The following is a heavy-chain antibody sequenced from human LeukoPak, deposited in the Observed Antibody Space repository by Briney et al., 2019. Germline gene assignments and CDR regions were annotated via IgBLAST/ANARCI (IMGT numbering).Heavy chain of an antibody. V-gene: IGHV3-48*04. Sequence: GGSLRLSCAASGFTFSSYSMNWVRQAPGKGLEWVSYISSSSSSRYYADSVEGRFTISRDNAKNSLYLQMNSLRAEDTAVYYCARPVSAAGTVDYWGQGTLVTVSS. CDR1: GFTFSSYS. D-gene: IGHD6-13*01. J-gene: IGHJ4*02. CDR3: ARPVSAAGTVDY. CDR2: ISSSSSSR.